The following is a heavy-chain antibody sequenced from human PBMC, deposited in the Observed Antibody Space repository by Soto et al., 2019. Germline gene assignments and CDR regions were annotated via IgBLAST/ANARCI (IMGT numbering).Heavy chain of an antibody. J-gene: IGHJ6*02. D-gene: IGHD3-3*01. V-gene: IGHV1-69*12. CDR1: GGTFSSYA. CDR3: ARDSGSEAIFGVVHYYYYGMDV. Sequence: QVQLVQSGAEVKKPGSSVKVSCKASGGTFSSYAISWVRQAPGQGLEWMGGIIPIFGTANYAQKFQGRVTITADESTSTAYMELSSLRSEDTGVYYCARDSGSEAIFGVVHYYYYGMDVWGQGTTVTVSS. CDR2: IIPIFGTA.